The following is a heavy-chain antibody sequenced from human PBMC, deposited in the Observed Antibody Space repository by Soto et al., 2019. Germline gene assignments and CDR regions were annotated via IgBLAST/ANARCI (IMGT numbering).Heavy chain of an antibody. D-gene: IGHD2-2*01. CDR3: ARDPVLIVVVPAANNWFDP. CDR2: INAGNGNT. CDR1: GYTFTSYA. Sequence: ASVKVSCNASGYTFTSYAMHWVRQALGQRLEWMGWINAGNGNTKYSQKFQGRVTITRDTSASTAYMELSSLRSEDTAVYYCARDPVLIVVVPAANNWFDPWGQGTLVTVSS. J-gene: IGHJ5*02. V-gene: IGHV1-3*01.